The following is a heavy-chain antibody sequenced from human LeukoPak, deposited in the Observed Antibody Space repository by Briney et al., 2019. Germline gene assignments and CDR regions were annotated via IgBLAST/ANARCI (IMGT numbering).Heavy chain of an antibody. CDR3: ARDDSSSSDRADY. J-gene: IGHJ4*02. CDR2: IIPIFGTA. Sequence: ASVKVSCKASGGTFSSYAISWVRQAPGQGLEWMGGIIPIFGTANYAQKLQGRVTITTDESTSTAYMELSSLRSEDTAVYYCARDDSSSSDRADYWGQGTLVTVSS. CDR1: GGTFSSYA. D-gene: IGHD6-13*01. V-gene: IGHV1-69*05.